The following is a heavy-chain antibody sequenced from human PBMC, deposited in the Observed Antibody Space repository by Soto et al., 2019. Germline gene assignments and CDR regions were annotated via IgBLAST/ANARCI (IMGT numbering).Heavy chain of an antibody. CDR1: GDSISGVYY. CDR2: IYNSVST. CDR3: ARQAARNYFDF. J-gene: IGHJ4*02. D-gene: IGHD6-6*01. V-gene: IGHV4-38-2*01. Sequence: SATLSLTCAVSGDSISGVYYWGWIRQPPGKRLEWIGSIYNSVSTHYNPSLKSRVSISVDTSKHQFSLRLTSVTAADTAVYYCARQAARNYFDFWGQGTPVTVSS.